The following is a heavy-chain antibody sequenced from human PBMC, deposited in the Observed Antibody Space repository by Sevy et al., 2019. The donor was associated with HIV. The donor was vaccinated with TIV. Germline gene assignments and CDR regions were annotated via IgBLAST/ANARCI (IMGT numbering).Heavy chain of an antibody. D-gene: IGHD3-16*01. J-gene: IGHJ6*02. Sequence: GESLKISCKGSGYTFSSYWIGWVRQMPGKGLEWMGIIFPDDSDTRYSPSFQGQVTISADKSTSTAYLHWSSLKASDTPMYYCARHHASYGVTGYYYYYGLDVWGQGTTVTVSS. CDR2: IFPDDSDT. V-gene: IGHV5-51*01. CDR3: ARHHASYGVTGYYYYYGLDV. CDR1: GYTFSSYW.